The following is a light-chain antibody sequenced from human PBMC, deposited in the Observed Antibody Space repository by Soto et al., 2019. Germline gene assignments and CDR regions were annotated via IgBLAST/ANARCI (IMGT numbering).Light chain of an antibody. V-gene: IGKV3-15*01. CDR3: QQYNNWPLYT. Sequence: EIVMTQSPATLSVSPGERATLSCRASQSISSNLAWYQQKPGQAPRLLIYGASTRATGTPARFSGSGSGAEFTLTISSLQSEDFALYYCQQYNNWPLYTFGQGTKLEIK. CDR2: GAS. J-gene: IGKJ2*01. CDR1: QSISSN.